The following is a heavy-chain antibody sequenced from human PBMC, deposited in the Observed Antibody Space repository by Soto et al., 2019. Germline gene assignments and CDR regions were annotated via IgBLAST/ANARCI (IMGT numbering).Heavy chain of an antibody. D-gene: IGHD2-8*01. CDR2: IHHSGAT. V-gene: IGHV4-4*02. CDR1: GDSITGDNW. CDR3: AGQGFYRMGV. Sequence: SETLSLTCAVSGDSITGDNWWSWVRQPPGKGLEWIGEIHHSGATNYNPSLKSRVTISVDKSKNQFSLKLNSVTAADTAMFYCAGQGFYRMGVWGPGSLVTVSS. J-gene: IGHJ4*02.